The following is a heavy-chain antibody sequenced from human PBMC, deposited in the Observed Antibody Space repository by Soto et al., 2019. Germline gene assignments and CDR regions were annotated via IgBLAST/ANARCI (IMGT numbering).Heavy chain of an antibody. CDR3: ARDFSSSWYGYYYYYMDV. Sequence: GGSLRLSCAASGFTFSSYAMHWVRQAPGKGLEYVSAISSNGGSTYYANSVKGRFTISRDNSKNTLNLQMGSLKTEDMAVYYCARDFSSSWYGYYYYYMDVWGKGTTVTVSS. D-gene: IGHD6-13*01. J-gene: IGHJ6*03. CDR2: ISSNGGST. CDR1: GFTFSSYA. V-gene: IGHV3-64*01.